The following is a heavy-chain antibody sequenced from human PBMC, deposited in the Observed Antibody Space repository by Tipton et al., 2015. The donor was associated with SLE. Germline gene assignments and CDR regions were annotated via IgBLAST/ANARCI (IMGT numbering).Heavy chain of an antibody. CDR2: IYYSGST. D-gene: IGHD6-13*01. CDR1: GGSISSYY. V-gene: IGHV4-59*08. J-gene: IGHJ4*02. Sequence: TLSLTCTVSGGSISSYYWSWIRHPPRKGLEWIGHIYYSGSTNYNPSLKSRVTISLDTTKNQFPLKLSSVTAADTAVYYCARTRIAAAFFDYWGQGTLVTVSS. CDR3: ARTRIAAAFFDY.